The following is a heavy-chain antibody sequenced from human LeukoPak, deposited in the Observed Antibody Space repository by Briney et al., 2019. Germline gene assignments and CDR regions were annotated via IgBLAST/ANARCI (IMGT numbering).Heavy chain of an antibody. Sequence: SETLSPTCTVSGGSISSGGYYWSWIRQHPGKGLEWFGYIYYSGSTYYNPSLKSRVTISVDTSKNQFSLKLSSVTAADTAVYYCARERWVYDWFDPWGQGTLVTVSS. CDR3: ARERWVYDWFDP. J-gene: IGHJ5*02. V-gene: IGHV4-31*03. CDR1: GGSISSGGYY. CDR2: IYYSGST. D-gene: IGHD5-24*01.